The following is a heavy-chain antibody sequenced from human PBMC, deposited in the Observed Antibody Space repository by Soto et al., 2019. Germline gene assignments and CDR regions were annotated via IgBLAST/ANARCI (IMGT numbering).Heavy chain of an antibody. D-gene: IGHD4-4*01. CDR1: GGTFSGYA. CDR2: IIPIFGTA. J-gene: IGHJ3*02. V-gene: IGHV1-69*13. Sequence: PVTVSCTAFGGTFSGYAIGWVRQAPGQGLEWMGGIIPIFGTANYAQKFQGRVTITADESTSTAYMELSSLSSEDTAVYYCARTRLQSAFDIWGQGTMVTVSS. CDR3: ARTRLQSAFDI.